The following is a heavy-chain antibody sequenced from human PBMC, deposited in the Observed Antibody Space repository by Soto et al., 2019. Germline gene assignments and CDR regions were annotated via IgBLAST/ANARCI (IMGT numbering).Heavy chain of an antibody. V-gene: IGHV1-18*01. D-gene: IGHD3-3*01. CDR1: GYTFTDYG. CDR3: ARISQSDFWSGYYYFFDY. J-gene: IGHJ4*02. CDR2: ITAFNGHT. Sequence: QVHLVQSGAEVEKPGASVKVSCKASGYTFTDYGISWVRQAPGQGLQWMGWITAFNGHTKYAQQFHDKDTMTTDTTTSAAYMELSSLESDDTAVYYCARISQSDFWSGYYYFFDYWGQGTLVSVSS.